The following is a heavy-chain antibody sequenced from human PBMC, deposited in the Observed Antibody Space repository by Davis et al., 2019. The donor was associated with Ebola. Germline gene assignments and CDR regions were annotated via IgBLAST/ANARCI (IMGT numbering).Heavy chain of an antibody. CDR2: IYYSASP. D-gene: IGHD6-13*01. Sequence: SETLSLTCTVSGGSITSSSYYWGWIRQPPGKGPDWIGSIYYSASPYYNPSLKSRVTISVDTSKNQFSLKLSSVTAADTAMYYCARRGTSSWYAGWFDPWGQGTLVTVSS. V-gene: IGHV4-39*07. J-gene: IGHJ5*02. CDR1: GGSITSSSYY. CDR3: ARRGTSSWYAGWFDP.